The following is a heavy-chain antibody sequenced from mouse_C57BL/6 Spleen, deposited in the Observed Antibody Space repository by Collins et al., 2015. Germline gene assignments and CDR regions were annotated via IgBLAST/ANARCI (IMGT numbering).Heavy chain of an antibody. CDR2: INPGSGST. CDR3: ARRNDYYGSSYGYFDV. V-gene: IGHV1-54*01. Sequence: TNYLIEWLNQRPGQGLEWIGVINPGSGSTNYNEKFKGKATLTADKSSSTAYMQLSSLTSEDSAVYFCARRNDYYGSSYGYFDVWGTGTTVTVSS. J-gene: IGHJ1*03. D-gene: IGHD1-1*01. CDR1: TNYL.